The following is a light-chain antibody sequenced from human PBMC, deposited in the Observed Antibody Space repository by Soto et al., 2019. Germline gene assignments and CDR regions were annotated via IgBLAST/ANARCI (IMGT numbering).Light chain of an antibody. CDR3: QHYNSWPRT. J-gene: IGKJ1*01. Sequence: EIVMTQSPATLSVSPGERATLSCRASQSVDSHLAWYQQKPGQAPRLLIYDAFTRATGISARFSGSGSGTEFTLTISSLQSEDFAVYYCQHYNSWPRTFGQGTKVEIK. CDR2: DAF. CDR1: QSVDSH. V-gene: IGKV3-15*01.